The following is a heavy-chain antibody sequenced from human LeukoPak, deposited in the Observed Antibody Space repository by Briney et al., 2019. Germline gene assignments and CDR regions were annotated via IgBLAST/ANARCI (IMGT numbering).Heavy chain of an antibody. CDR2: ISGSGGST. Sequence: GSLRLSCAASGFTFSSYAMSWVRQAPGKGLEWVSAISGSGGSTYYADSVKGRFTISRDNSKNTLYLQMNSLGAEDTAVYYCAKRPPRLYYFDYWGQGTLATVSS. V-gene: IGHV3-23*01. J-gene: IGHJ4*02. CDR3: AKRPPRLYYFDY. D-gene: IGHD6-25*01. CDR1: GFTFSSYA.